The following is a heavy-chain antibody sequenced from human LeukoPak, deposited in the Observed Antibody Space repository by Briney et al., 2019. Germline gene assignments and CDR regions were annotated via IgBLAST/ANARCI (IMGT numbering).Heavy chain of an antibody. V-gene: IGHV4-38-2*02. CDR2: IYHSGST. Sequence: PSQTLSLTCAVSGYSISSGYYWGWIRQPPGKGLEWIGSIYHSGSTYYNPSLKSRVTISVDTSKNQFSLKLSSVTAADTAVYYCARDYDSSGYSVGYWGHGTLVTSSS. CDR1: GYSISSGYY. CDR3: ARDYDSSGYSVGY. D-gene: IGHD3-22*01. J-gene: IGHJ4*01.